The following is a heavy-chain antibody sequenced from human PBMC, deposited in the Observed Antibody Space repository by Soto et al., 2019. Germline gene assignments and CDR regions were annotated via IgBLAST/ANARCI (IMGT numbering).Heavy chain of an antibody. CDR3: ARIPGIAAAGSLIEAFDI. V-gene: IGHV3-33*01. CDR2: IWYDGGHK. Sequence: GGSLRLSCAASGFTFSSYGMHWVRQAPGKGGEGVAGIWYDGGHKYYADSVKRRFTISRDNAKNTLYLQMNSLRAEDTAVYYCARIPGIAAAGSLIEAFDIWGQGTMVTVSS. D-gene: IGHD6-13*01. J-gene: IGHJ3*02. CDR1: GFTFSSYG.